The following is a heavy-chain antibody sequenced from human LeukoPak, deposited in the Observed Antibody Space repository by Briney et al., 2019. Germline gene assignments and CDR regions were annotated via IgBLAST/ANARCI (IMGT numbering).Heavy chain of an antibody. CDR2: INPTGEST. D-gene: IGHD3-16*01. CDR3: AGALNYDYVWGSERGDDAFDI. Sequence: GASVKVSCKASGYMFVNYYIHWVRQAPGQGLEWMGIINPTGESTSYAQKFQGRVTMTRDVSTSTVYMELSSLRSDDTAVFYCAGALNYDYVWGSERGDDAFDIWGQGTMVTVSS. V-gene: IGHV1-46*03. J-gene: IGHJ3*02. CDR1: GYMFVNYY.